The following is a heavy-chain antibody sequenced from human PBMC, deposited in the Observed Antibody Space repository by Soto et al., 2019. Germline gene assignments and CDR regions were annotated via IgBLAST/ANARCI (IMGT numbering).Heavy chain of an antibody. CDR3: LRAYFTGGSCPGYGTYFDS. CDR2: VRNKANSYTT. V-gene: IGHV3-72*01. CDR1: GFTFTDHY. J-gene: IGHJ4*02. Sequence: EVQLVESGGDLVQPGGSLRLSCAASGFTFTDHYMDWVRQALGKGLEWVGRVRNKANSYTTEYAASVKGRFTVSRDYSKNSLYLQMNILTTEETAVYYSLRAYFTGGSCPGYGTYFDSRGQGTLGTVSS. D-gene: IGHD2-15*01.